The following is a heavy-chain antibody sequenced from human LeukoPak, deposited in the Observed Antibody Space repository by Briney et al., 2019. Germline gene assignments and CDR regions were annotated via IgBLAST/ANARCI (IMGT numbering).Heavy chain of an antibody. CDR1: GGTFSSYA. Sequence: SVKVSCKASGGTFSSYAISWVRQAPGQGLEWMGGIIPIFGTANYAQKFQGRVTITADESTSTAYIELSSLRSEDTAVYYCARPVGSKDAFDSWGQGTMVTGSS. CDR2: IIPIFGTA. J-gene: IGHJ3*02. CDR3: ARPVGSKDAFDS. V-gene: IGHV1-69*01. D-gene: IGHD1-26*01.